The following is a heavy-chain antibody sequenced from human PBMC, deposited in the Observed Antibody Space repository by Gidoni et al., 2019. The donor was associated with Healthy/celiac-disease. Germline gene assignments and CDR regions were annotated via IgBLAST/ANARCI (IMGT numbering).Heavy chain of an antibody. J-gene: IGHJ2*01. CDR1: GLTFSSYA. CDR3: AQKGTDHYWYFDL. Sequence: EVQLLESGGGLVQPGGSLRLSCAASGLTFSSYAMSCVRQAAGKGLEWVSAISGSGGRTYYADAVKGRFTISRDNSKNTLYLQMNSLRAEDTAVYYCAQKGTDHYWYFDLWGRGTLVTVSS. D-gene: IGHD1-1*01. V-gene: IGHV3-23*01. CDR2: ISGSGGRT.